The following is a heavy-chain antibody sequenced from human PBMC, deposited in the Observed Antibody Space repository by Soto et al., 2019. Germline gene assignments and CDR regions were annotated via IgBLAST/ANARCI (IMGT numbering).Heavy chain of an antibody. CDR3: ARGSVGPTTDFDY. V-gene: IGHV4-59*01. J-gene: IGHJ4*02. CDR1: GGSISSYY. Sequence: SETLSLTCTVSGGSISSYYWSWIRQPPGKGLEWIAYIYYSGSTNYNPSLKSRVTMTRDTSISTAYMELSRLKSDDTAVYYCARGSVGPTTDFDYWGQGTLVTVSS. D-gene: IGHD1-26*01. CDR2: IYYSGST.